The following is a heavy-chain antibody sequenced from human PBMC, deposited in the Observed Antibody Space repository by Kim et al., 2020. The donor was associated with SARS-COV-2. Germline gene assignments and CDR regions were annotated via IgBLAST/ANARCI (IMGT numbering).Heavy chain of an antibody. Sequence: ASVKVSCKASGYRFNNFDINWVRQATGQGLEWMGWMNPKSGNTGYEQRFKGRVTLTKSTSESTAYMELSSLTFEDTAVYYCARGYSSSPQWSFFYMDIWG. D-gene: IGHD6-6*01. CDR3: ARGYSSSPQWSFFYMDI. J-gene: IGHJ6*03. CDR1: GYRFNNFD. V-gene: IGHV1-8*01. CDR2: MNPKSGNT.